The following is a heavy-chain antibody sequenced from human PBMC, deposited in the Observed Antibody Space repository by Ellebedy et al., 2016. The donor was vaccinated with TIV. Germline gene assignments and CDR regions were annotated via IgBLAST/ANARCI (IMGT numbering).Heavy chain of an antibody. CDR1: GYCFVDYP. D-gene: IGHD1-1*01. Sequence: GESLKISCKGSGYCFVDYPIILLRQTPGKGLEWVGRIDPGDSSAKHNPYFRGHVTMSVDKSLTTAYLQWSTLEASDSGTYYCARLRVSRGTTTGSKSRIYIYGRDIWGQGTTVIVSS. CDR2: IDPGDSSA. CDR3: ARLRVSRGTTTGSKSRIYIYGRDI. V-gene: IGHV5-10-1*01. J-gene: IGHJ6*02.